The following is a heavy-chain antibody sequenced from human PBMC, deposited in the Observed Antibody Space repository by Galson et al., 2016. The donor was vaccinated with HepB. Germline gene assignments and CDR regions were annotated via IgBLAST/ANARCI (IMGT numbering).Heavy chain of an antibody. CDR3: VKSNLAAPGGFYGMDV. CDR2: ITTNGDDT. V-gene: IGHV3-64D*06. CDR1: GFSFSSYP. Sequence: SLRLSCAASGFSFSSYPMHWVRQAPGKGLEYVSGITTNGDDTKYADSVKGRFTIFRDNSKNTLYLQMRSLRAGDTAVYYCVKSNLAAPGGFYGMDVWGQGTAVTVSS. D-gene: IGHD6-13*01. J-gene: IGHJ6*02.